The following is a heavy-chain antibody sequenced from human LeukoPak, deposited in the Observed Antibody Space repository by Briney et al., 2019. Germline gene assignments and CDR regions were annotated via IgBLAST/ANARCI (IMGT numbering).Heavy chain of an antibody. D-gene: IGHD4-23*01. CDR2: INPKSGDT. Sequence: ASVKVSCKASGYTFTGYYMNWVRQAPGQGLEWMGWINPKSGDTKYSQKFQGRVTMTRDTSISTAYMELSRLRSDDTAVYYCARVSSDYGGNPRAFDIWGQGTMVTVSS. V-gene: IGHV1-2*02. CDR1: GYTFTGYY. J-gene: IGHJ3*02. CDR3: ARVSSDYGGNPRAFDI.